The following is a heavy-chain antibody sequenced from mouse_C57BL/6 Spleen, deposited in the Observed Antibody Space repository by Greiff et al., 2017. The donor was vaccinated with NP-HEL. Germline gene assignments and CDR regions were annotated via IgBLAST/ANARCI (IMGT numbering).Heavy chain of an antibody. CDR3: ARSRLYYGAY. V-gene: IGHV1-64*01. J-gene: IGHJ2*01. D-gene: IGHD2-1*01. CDR2: IHPNSGST. CDR1: GYTFTSYW. Sequence: QVQLQQSGAELVKPGASVKLSCKASGYTFTSYWMHWVKQRPGQGLEWIGMIHPNSGSTNYNEKFKSKATLTVDKSSSTAYMQLSSLTSEDSAVYYCARSRLYYGAYWGQGTTLTVSS.